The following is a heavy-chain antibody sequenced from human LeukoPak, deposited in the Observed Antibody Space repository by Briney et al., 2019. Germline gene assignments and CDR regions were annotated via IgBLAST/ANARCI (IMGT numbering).Heavy chain of an antibody. D-gene: IGHD3-9*01. Sequence: SETRSLTCAVYGGSFSGYYWSWIRQPPGKGLEWIGEINHSGSTNYNPSFKSRVTISVDTSKNQLSLKLSSVTAADTAVYYCARGDILNGYVYWGQGTLVTVSS. J-gene: IGHJ4*02. CDR1: GGSFSGYY. CDR2: INHSGST. CDR3: ARGDILNGYVY. V-gene: IGHV4-34*01.